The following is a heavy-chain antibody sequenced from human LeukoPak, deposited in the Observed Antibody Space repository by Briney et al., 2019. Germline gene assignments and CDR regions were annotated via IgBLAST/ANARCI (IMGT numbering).Heavy chain of an antibody. CDR1: EFTFSSYW. D-gene: IGHD2-2*01. CDR2: INQDGSVK. CDR3: ARGRPMPY. Sequence: PGGSLRLSCAASEFTFSSYWTTWVRQAPGKGLEWVANINQDGSVKYYVDSVKGRFTISRDNAKNSVYLQMNSLRAEDAAVYYCARGRPMPYWDQGTLVTVSS. J-gene: IGHJ4*02. V-gene: IGHV3-7*01.